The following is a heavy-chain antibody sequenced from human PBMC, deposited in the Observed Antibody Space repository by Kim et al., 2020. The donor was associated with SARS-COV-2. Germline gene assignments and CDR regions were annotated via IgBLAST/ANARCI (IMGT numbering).Heavy chain of an antibody. CDR3: ARAAEPMGAAPQWSFDL. D-gene: IGHD1-26*01. Sequence: GGSLRLSCAASGFAFSSYAMTWVRQAPGKGLKWVSAISGGSRITYSADSVQGRFSISRDNSKNTLFLQMNDLRADDTAVYYCARAAEPMGAAPQWSFDLWGRGALVTVSS. V-gene: IGHV3-23*01. CDR2: ISGGSRIT. CDR1: GFAFSSYA. J-gene: IGHJ2*01.